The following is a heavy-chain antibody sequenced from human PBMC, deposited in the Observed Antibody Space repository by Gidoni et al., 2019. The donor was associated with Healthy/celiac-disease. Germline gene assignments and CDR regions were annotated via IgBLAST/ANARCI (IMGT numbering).Heavy chain of an antibody. V-gene: IGHV3-23*01. CDR2: ISGSGGST. D-gene: IGHD2-2*01. Sequence: EVQLLESGGGLVQPGGSLRLSCAASGSTFSSYAMSWVRQAPGKGLEWVSAISGSGGSTYYADSVKGRFTISRDNSKNTLYLQMNSLRAEDTAVYYCAKVVVVPGGHWYFDLWGRGTLVTVSS. CDR3: AKVVVVPGGHWYFDL. J-gene: IGHJ2*01. CDR1: GSTFSSYA.